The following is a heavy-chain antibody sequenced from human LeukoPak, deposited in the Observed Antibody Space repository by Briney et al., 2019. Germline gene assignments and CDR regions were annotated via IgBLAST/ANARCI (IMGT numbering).Heavy chain of an antibody. D-gene: IGHD1-26*01. CDR3: AKGYGGSYYYYYGMDV. J-gene: IGHJ6*02. V-gene: IGHV3-30*18. Sequence: PGGSLRLSCAASGFTFSSYGMHWVRQAPGKGLEWVAVISYDGSNKYYADSVKGRFTISRDNSKNTLYLQMNSLRAEDTAVYYCAKGYGGSYYYYYGMDVWGQGTTVTVSS. CDR1: GFTFSSYG. CDR2: ISYDGSNK.